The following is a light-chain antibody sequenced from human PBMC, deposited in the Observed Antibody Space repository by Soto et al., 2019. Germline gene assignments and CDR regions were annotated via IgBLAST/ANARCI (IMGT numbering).Light chain of an antibody. CDR2: EGT. CDR1: SSDIGSYNL. J-gene: IGLJ2*01. CDR3: CSYAGSSVI. V-gene: IGLV2-23*01. Sequence: QSALTQPASVSGSPGQSITISCTGTSSDIGSYNLVSWYQQHPGKAPKLIIYEGTKRPSGVSNRFYGSKSGNTASLTISGLQAEDEADYHCCSYAGSSVIFGGGTKLTVL.